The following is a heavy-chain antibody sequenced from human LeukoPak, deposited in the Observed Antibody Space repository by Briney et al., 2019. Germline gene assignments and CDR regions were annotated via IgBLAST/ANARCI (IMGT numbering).Heavy chain of an antibody. D-gene: IGHD3-22*01. Sequence: GGSLRLSCVAPGFTFSDYWMNWVRQAPGKGLEWVSVIYSGGSTYYADSVKGRFTISRDNSKNTVYPQMNSLRAEDTAVYYCARDCSASSSDYYPLGYWGQGTLVTVSS. V-gene: IGHV3-66*01. CDR2: IYSGGST. J-gene: IGHJ4*02. CDR1: GFTFSDYW. CDR3: ARDCSASSSDYYPLGY.